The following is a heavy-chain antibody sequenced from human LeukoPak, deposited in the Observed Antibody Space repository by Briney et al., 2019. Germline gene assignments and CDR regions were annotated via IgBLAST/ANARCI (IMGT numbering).Heavy chain of an antibody. CDR1: GYTFTNYD. CDR2: INAGNDNT. D-gene: IGHD5-12*01. Sequence: ASVKVSCKASGYTFTNYDVNWVRQAPGQRLEWMGWINAGNDNTKYSQKFQDRVTITRDTSASTAYMELSSLRSEDTAMYYCASSRGYDVGGYFDYWGQGTLVTVSS. V-gene: IGHV1-3*01. CDR3: ASSRGYDVGGYFDY. J-gene: IGHJ4*02.